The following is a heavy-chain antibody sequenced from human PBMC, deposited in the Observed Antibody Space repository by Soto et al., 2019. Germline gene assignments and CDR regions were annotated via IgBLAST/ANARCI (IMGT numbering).Heavy chain of an antibody. D-gene: IGHD1-26*01. CDR2: IYYRGST. Sequence: SETLFLTCTVSCGSISSHYWSWVRQAPGKGLEWIGHIYYRGSTTYNPSLRSRSTISVDTSNNQFSLKLNSVTTADTAVYYCARDGREASGMDVWGQGTKVTVSS. J-gene: IGHJ6*02. V-gene: IGHV4-59*11. CDR1: CGSISSHY. CDR3: ARDGREASGMDV.